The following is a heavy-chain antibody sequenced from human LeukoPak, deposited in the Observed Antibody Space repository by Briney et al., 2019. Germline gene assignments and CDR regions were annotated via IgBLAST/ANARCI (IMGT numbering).Heavy chain of an antibody. V-gene: IGHV4-38-2*01. CDR1: GYSISSGYY. CDR3: AKTRERAHTYYYYMDV. J-gene: IGHJ6*03. Sequence: PSETLSLTCAVSGYSISSGYYWGWIRQPPGKGLEWIGSIYHSGSTYYNPSLKSRVTISVDTSKNQSSLKLSSVTAADTAVYYCAKTRERAHTYYYYMDVWGKGTTVTVSS. CDR2: IYHSGST.